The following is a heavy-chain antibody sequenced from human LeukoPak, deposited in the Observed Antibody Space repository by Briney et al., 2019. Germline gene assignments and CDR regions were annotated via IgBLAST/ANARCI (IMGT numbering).Heavy chain of an antibody. Sequence: GESLKISCKGSGYSFNSHWIGWVRQQPGKGLEWMGIIYPDDSDTRYSPSRQGQVTISTDKSISTAYLQWSSLKASDTAMYYCASHDRNGPGGYWGQGTLVTVSS. CDR3: ASHDRNGPGGY. V-gene: IGHV5-51*01. D-gene: IGHD3-22*01. CDR1: GYSFNSHW. CDR2: IYPDDSDT. J-gene: IGHJ4*02.